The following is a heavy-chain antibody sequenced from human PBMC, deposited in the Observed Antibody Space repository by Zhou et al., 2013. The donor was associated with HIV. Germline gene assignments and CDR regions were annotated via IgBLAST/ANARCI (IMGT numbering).Heavy chain of an antibody. D-gene: IGHD3-16*01. CDR1: GDTFSSYG. CDR3: AGGITQANYYYYMDV. CDR2: IIPVFGTA. V-gene: IGHV1-69*01. Sequence: QVQLVQSGAEVKKPGSSVKVSCKASGDTFSSYGISWVREAPGQGLEWMGGIIPVFGTANYARKFRGRATITTDESTSTVFMELSSLRSGDTAVYYCAGGITQANYYYYMDVWGRGTTVTVSS. J-gene: IGHJ6*03.